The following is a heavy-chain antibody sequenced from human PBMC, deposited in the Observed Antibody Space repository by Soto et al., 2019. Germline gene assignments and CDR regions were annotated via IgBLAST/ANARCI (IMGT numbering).Heavy chain of an antibody. V-gene: IGHV1-2*02. J-gene: IGHJ6*02. D-gene: IGHD2-2*01. CDR2: INPNSGGT. Sequence: QVQLVQSGAEVKKPGASVKVSCKASGYTFTGYYMHWVRQAPGQGLEWMGWINPNSGGTNYAQKFQARVTMTMDTSISTAYMELSRLRSDDTAVYYCAIGTSFLSGYYGMDVWGQGTTVTVSS. CDR1: GYTFTGYY. CDR3: AIGTSFLSGYYGMDV.